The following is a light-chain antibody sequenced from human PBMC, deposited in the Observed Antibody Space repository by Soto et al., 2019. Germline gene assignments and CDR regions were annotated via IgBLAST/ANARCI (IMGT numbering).Light chain of an antibody. CDR3: QQRAKWPST. J-gene: IGKJ2*02. Sequence: EIVLTQSPVTLSLSPGERATLSCRASRSFASSYLGWYQQKPGQAPRLLIYAASTRATGVPDRFSGSGSATDFTLTITSLEPEDFAVYYCQQRAKWPSTFGPGTKVE. CDR2: AAS. V-gene: IGKV3D-20*02. CDR1: RSFASSY.